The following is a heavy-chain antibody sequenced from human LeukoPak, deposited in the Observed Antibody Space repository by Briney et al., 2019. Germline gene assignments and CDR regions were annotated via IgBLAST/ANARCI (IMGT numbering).Heavy chain of an antibody. V-gene: IGHV1-24*01. CDR2: FDPEDGET. CDR1: GYTLTELS. Sequence: ASVKVSCKVSGYTLTELSMHWVRQAPGKGLEWMGGFDPEDGETIYAQKFQGRVTMTTDTSTSTAYMELRSLRSDDTAVYYCARGGMTTVTTDDYWGQGTLVTVSS. CDR3: ARGGMTTVTTDDY. D-gene: IGHD4-11*01. J-gene: IGHJ4*02.